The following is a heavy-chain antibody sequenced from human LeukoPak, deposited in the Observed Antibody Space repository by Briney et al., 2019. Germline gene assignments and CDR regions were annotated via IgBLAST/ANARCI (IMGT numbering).Heavy chain of an antibody. D-gene: IGHD3-10*01. CDR1: SGSISTSNYY. J-gene: IGHJ6*03. CDR3: AREYGSGSYYYYYYYMDV. CDR2: IYYSGST. Sequence: ASETLSLTCTVSSGSISTSNYYWGWIRQPPGKGLEWIGSIYYSGSTYYNPSLKSRVTISVDTSKNQFSLKLSSVTAADTAVYYCAREYGSGSYYYYYYYMDVWGKGTTVTVSS. V-gene: IGHV4-39*07.